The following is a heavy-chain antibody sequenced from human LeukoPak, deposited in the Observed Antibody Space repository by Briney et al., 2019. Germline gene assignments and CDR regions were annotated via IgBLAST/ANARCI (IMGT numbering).Heavy chain of an antibody. J-gene: IGHJ4*02. V-gene: IGHV1-18*01. D-gene: IGHD3-10*01. Sequence: ASVKVSCKASGYTFTNYGITWVRQAPGQGLEWLGRISAYNGNANYAQKVQDRVTMTSDTSTSTAYMELRSLRSDDTAVYYCARTPKRFGELYQPGDSWGQGTLLTVSS. CDR3: ARTPKRFGELYQPGDS. CDR2: ISAYNGNA. CDR1: GYTFTNYG.